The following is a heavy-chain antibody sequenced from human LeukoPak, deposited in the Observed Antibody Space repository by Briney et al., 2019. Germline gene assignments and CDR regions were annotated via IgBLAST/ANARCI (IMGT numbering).Heavy chain of an antibody. Sequence: PGASVKVSCKASGYTFTSYGISWVRQAPGQGLEWMGWISAYNGNTNYAQKLQGRVTMTTDTSTSTAYMELRSLRSDDTAVYYCARAVVVVPAAMYNMDVWGKGTTVTVSS. CDR2: ISAYNGNT. D-gene: IGHD2-2*01. V-gene: IGHV1-18*01. J-gene: IGHJ6*03. CDR1: GYTFTSYG. CDR3: ARAVVVVPAAMYNMDV.